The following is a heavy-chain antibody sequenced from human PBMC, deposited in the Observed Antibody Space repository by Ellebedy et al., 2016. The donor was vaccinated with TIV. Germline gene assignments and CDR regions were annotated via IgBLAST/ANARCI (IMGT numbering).Heavy chain of an antibody. Sequence: GESLKISCAGSGFIFSSYAMHWVRQAPGKGLEWVAVISDDASNKYSADSVKGRFTISRDNSKNTLYLQMNSLRAKDTAVYYCARDGGSTSHFDYWGQGTLVTVSS. J-gene: IGHJ4*02. D-gene: IGHD2-2*01. CDR2: ISDDASNK. CDR3: ARDGGSTSHFDY. V-gene: IGHV3-30*04. CDR1: GFIFSSYA.